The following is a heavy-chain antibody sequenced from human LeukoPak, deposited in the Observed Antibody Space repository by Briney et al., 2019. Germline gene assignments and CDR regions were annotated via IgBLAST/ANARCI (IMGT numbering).Heavy chain of an antibody. J-gene: IGHJ5*02. CDR3: AKDTDYYGSGSYSDP. CDR2: ISGSGGST. Sequence: PGGALRLSCAASEFTFSSYAMRWVRQAPGKGLEWVSAISGSGGSTYYADSVKGRFTISRDNSKNTLYLQMNSLRAEDTAVYYCAKDTDYYGSGSYSDPWGQGTLVTVSS. D-gene: IGHD3-10*01. V-gene: IGHV3-23*01. CDR1: EFTFSSYA.